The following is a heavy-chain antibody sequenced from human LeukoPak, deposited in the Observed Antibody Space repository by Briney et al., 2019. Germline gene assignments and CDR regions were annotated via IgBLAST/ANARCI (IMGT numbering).Heavy chain of an antibody. CDR1: GFTFSTSW. CDR2: IKQDGSEK. D-gene: IGHD6-13*01. V-gene: IGHV3-7*01. Sequence: GGSLRLSCAASGFTFSTSWMSWVRQAPGKGLECVANIKQDGSEKYYVDSVKGRFTISRDNTKKLLYLEMNSLRAEDTAVYYCARVKQQLVVYYYYYGMDVWGQGTTVTVSS. J-gene: IGHJ6*02. CDR3: ARVKQQLVVYYYYYGMDV.